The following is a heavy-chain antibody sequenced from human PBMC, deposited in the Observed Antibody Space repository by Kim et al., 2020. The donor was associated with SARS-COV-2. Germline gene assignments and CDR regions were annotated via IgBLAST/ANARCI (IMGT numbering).Heavy chain of an antibody. V-gene: IGHV3-7*03. CDR3: ARDATRGGDNDC. D-gene: IGHD2-21*02. CDR1: GFTFSRFW. CDR2: INEDGHDK. Sequence: GGSLRLSCAASGFTFSRFWMSWVRQAPGKGLEWVANINEDGHDKYYVYAVKGRFTISRDNAKNSLYLQMNSLRAEDTAVYYCARDATRGGDNDCWGQGTL. J-gene: IGHJ4*02.